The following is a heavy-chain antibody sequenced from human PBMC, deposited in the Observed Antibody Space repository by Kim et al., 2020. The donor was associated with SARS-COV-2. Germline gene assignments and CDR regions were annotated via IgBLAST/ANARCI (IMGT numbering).Heavy chain of an antibody. Sequence: GGSLRLSCAASGFTFSNAWMSWVRQAPGKGLEWVGRIKSKTDGGTTDYAAPVKGRFTISRDDSKNTLYLQMNSLKTEDTAVYYCTRDYYGSGSSYGMDVWGQGTTVTVSS. J-gene: IGHJ6*02. V-gene: IGHV3-15*01. CDR3: TRDYYGSGSSYGMDV. D-gene: IGHD3-10*01. CDR2: IKSKTDGGTT. CDR1: GFTFSNAW.